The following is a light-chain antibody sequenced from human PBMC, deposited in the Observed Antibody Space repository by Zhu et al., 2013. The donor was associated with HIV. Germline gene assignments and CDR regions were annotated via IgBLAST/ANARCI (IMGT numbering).Light chain of an antibody. CDR1: QSVRSNS. CDR2: GAS. CDR3: QRFGSSYTWT. Sequence: IVLTQSPGTLSLSPGERATLSCRASQSVRSNSLAWYQQKPGQAPRLAIYGASSRAPGIPDRFSGGGSGTVFTLTITGLEPEDFGMYFCQRFGSSYTWTFGQGTNVEIK. J-gene: IGKJ1*01. V-gene: IGKV3-20*01.